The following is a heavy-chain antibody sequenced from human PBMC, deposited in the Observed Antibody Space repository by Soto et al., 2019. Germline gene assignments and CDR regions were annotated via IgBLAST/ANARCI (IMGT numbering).Heavy chain of an antibody. V-gene: IGHV1-69*13. CDR3: ARGGENYDFWSGYRYYGMDV. Sequence: GASVKVSCKASGGTFSSYAISWVRQAPGQGLEWMGGIIPIFGTANYAQKFQGRVTITADESTSTAYMELSSLRSEDTAVYYCARGGENYDFWSGYRYYGMDVWGQGTTVTVS. D-gene: IGHD3-3*01. J-gene: IGHJ6*02. CDR1: GGTFSSYA. CDR2: IIPIFGTA.